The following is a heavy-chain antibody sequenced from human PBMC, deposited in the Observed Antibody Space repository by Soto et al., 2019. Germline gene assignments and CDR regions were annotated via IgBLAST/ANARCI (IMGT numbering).Heavy chain of an antibody. CDR2: ISAYNGNT. V-gene: IGHV1-18*04. D-gene: IGHD5-12*01. CDR1: GYTFTSYC. Sequence: ASVDVSCKASGYTFTSYCISWVRQAPGQGLECMGWISAYNGNTNYAQKLQGRVTMTTDTSTSTAYMELRSLRSDDTAVYYFARGPFMATIPFLDYWGQGTLVTVSS. J-gene: IGHJ4*02. CDR3: ARGPFMATIPFLDY.